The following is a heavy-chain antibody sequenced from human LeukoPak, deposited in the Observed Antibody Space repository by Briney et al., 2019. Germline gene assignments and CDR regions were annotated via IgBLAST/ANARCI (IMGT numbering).Heavy chain of an antibody. CDR3: ARGQVPAVNLWFYYYMDV. J-gene: IGHJ6*03. Sequence: PSETLSLTCTVSGGSISSSSYYWGWIRQPPGKGLEWIGSIYYSGSTYYNPSLKSRVTISVDTSKNQFSLKLSSVTAADTAVYYCARGQVPAVNLWFYYYMDVWGKGTTVTVSS. D-gene: IGHD2-2*01. V-gene: IGHV4-39*07. CDR2: IYYSGST. CDR1: GGSISSSSYY.